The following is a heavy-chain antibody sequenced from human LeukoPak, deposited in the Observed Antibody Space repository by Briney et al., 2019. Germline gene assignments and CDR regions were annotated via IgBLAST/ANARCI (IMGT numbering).Heavy chain of an antibody. CDR3: ASDHTKGRDPNFGY. CDR2: IYRSGTP. Sequence: GGSLRLSCAASGFTVSNNYMSWVRQAPGQGLDWVSTIYRSGTPHYADSVKGRFTISRDNSRVTLYLQMNSLRPEDTGVYYCASDHTKGRDPNFGYWGQGTLVIVSS. J-gene: IGHJ4*02. CDR1: GFTVSNNY. D-gene: IGHD2-21*02. V-gene: IGHV3-66*02.